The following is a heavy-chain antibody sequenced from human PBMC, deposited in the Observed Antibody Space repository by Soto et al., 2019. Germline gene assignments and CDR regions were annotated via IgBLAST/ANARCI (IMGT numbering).Heavy chain of an antibody. V-gene: IGHV1-24*01. J-gene: IGHJ4*02. D-gene: IGHD1-26*01. CDR1: GFTLTELS. CDR3: VTLVGAEYFDY. Sequence: GASGKVSCKGSGFTLTELSMHWVGQAPGKGLEWMGGFDPEDEEIIYAQRFQGRVTMTEDTSTDTAYMELSSLRSEDTAVYYCVTLVGAEYFDYWGQGTPVTVSS. CDR2: FDPEDEEI.